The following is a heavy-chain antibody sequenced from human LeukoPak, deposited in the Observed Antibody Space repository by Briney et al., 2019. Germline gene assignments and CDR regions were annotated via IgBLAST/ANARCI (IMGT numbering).Heavy chain of an antibody. V-gene: IGHV4-59*01. CDR3: ARQDSSGWLFDY. CDR1: GGSMSSYY. J-gene: IGHJ4*02. D-gene: IGHD6-19*01. Sequence: SETLSLTCTVSGGSMSSYYWTWIRQPPGKGLEWIGYIFYIGSTNYNPSLKSRVTISLDTSKNQFSLKLTSVTAADTAVYYCARQDSSGWLFDYWGQGTLVTVSS. CDR2: IFYIGST.